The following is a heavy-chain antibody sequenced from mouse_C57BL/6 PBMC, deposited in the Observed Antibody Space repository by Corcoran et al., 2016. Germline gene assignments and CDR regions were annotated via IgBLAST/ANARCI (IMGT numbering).Heavy chain of an antibody. Sequence: DVQLQESGPGLVKPSQSLSLTCSVTGYSIPSGYYWNWIRQFPGNKLEWMGYISYDGSNNYNPSLKNRISITRDTSKNQFFLKLNSVTTEDTATYYCARASYGYFDVWGTGTTVTVSS. CDR2: ISYDGSN. CDR3: ARASYGYFDV. CDR1: GYSIPSGYY. V-gene: IGHV3-6*01. J-gene: IGHJ1*03.